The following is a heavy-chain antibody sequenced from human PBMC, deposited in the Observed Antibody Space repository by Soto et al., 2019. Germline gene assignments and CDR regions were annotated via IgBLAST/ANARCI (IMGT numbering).Heavy chain of an antibody. CDR1: VFTFSIYD. CDR3: ARVGDNDGMDV. J-gene: IGHJ6*01. CDR2: IGPAGDP. V-gene: IGHV3-13*05. D-gene: IGHD2-15*01. Sequence: RGSLTLTCASSVFTFSIYDMRWVRQATGKGLEWVSAIGPAGDPYYPGSVKGRFTISRENAKNSLYLQMNSLRAGDTAVYYCARVGDNDGMDVWGQGTPVTVSS.